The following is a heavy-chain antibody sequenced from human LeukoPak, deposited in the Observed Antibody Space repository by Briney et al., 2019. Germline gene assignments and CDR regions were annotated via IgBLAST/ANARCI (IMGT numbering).Heavy chain of an antibody. J-gene: IGHJ6*02. Sequence: GGSLRLSCVASGFTFNNFGMHWVRQAPGKGLEWVAVISSDGSNKDYADSVKGRFTISRDYSKNTVYLQMNSLRVEDTAVYYCAKENDVFSSYYIVYYYYGMDVWGQGTTFTVSS. CDR3: AKENDVFSSYYIVYYYYGMDV. V-gene: IGHV3-30*18. CDR2: ISSDGSNK. D-gene: IGHD3-3*01. CDR1: GFTFNNFG.